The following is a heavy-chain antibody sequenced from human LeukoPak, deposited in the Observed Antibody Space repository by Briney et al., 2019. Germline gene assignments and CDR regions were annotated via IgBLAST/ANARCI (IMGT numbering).Heavy chain of an antibody. Sequence: GSLRLSCAASGFTFSSYGMSWVRQAPGKGLEWVSAISGSGGSTYYADSVKGRFTISRDNSKNTLYLQMNSLRAEDTAVYYCAKDLGYCSSTSCYYDYWGQGTLVTASS. D-gene: IGHD2-2*01. CDR2: ISGSGGST. CDR1: GFTFSSYG. V-gene: IGHV3-23*01. J-gene: IGHJ4*02. CDR3: AKDLGYCSSTSCYYDY.